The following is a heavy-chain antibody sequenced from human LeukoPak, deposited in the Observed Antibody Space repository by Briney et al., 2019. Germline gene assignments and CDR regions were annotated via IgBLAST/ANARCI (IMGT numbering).Heavy chain of an antibody. D-gene: IGHD3-3*01. J-gene: IGHJ5*02. CDR3: ARYDPNENWFDP. CDR2: IYQSGST. CDR1: GYSISSGYY. Sequence: PSETLSLTCTVSGYSISSGYYWGWIRQPPGKGLEWIGSIYQSGSTYYNPSLKSRVTLSVDTSKNQFSLKVTSVTAADTAVYYCARYDPNENWFDPWGQGTLVTISS. V-gene: IGHV4-38-2*02.